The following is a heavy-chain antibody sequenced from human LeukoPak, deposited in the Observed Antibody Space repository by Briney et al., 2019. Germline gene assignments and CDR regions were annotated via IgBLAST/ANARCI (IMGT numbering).Heavy chain of an antibody. D-gene: IGHD3-3*01. CDR2: ISGSGGST. Sequence: GGSLRLSCVASGFTFNSYAMSWVRQAPGKGLEWVSAISGSGGSTYYADSVKGRFTISRDNSKNTLYLQMNSLRVEDTAVYYCAKDGTYYDFWSGSLYFDLWGRGTLVTVSS. CDR1: GFTFNSYA. J-gene: IGHJ2*01. V-gene: IGHV3-23*01. CDR3: AKDGTYYDFWSGSLYFDL.